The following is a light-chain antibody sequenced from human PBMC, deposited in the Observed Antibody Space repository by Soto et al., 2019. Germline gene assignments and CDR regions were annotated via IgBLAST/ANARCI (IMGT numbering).Light chain of an antibody. J-gene: IGKJ1*01. Sequence: DFQMTQSPSTLSASVGDRVTITCRASQNINNWVAWYQQKPGKAPKFLIYDASTLESGVPSRFSGSGFGTEFSLTIRSLQREDFGSYYCQHTRTFGQGTKWEFK. CDR2: DAS. V-gene: IGKV1-5*01. CDR3: QHTRT. CDR1: QNINNW.